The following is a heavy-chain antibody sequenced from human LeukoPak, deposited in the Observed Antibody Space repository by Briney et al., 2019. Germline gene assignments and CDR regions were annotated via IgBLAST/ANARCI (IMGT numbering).Heavy chain of an antibody. Sequence: ASVKVSCKASGYTFTSYDINWVRQATGQGLEWMGWMNPNSGNTGYAQKFQGRVTMTRNTSISTAYMELSSLRSEDTAVYYCARGTFPGVPAASHYYYGMDVWGQGTTVTVSS. V-gene: IGHV1-8*01. CDR2: MNPNSGNT. CDR1: GYTFTSYD. D-gene: IGHD2-2*01. CDR3: ARGTFPGVPAASHYYYGMDV. J-gene: IGHJ6*02.